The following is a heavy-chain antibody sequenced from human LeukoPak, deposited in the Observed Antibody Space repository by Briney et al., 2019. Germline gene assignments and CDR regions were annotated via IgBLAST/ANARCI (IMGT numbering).Heavy chain of an antibody. J-gene: IGHJ4*02. CDR2: ISGSGGST. CDR1: GFTFSSYA. CDR3: AKDLRITMVRGGSFDY. D-gene: IGHD3-10*01. V-gene: IGHV3-23*01. Sequence: PGGSLRLSCAASGFTFSSYAMSWVRQAPGKGLEWVSAISGSGGSTYYADSVKGRFTISRDNYKNTLYLQMNSLRAEDTDVYYCAKDLRITMVRGGSFDYWGQGTLVTVSS.